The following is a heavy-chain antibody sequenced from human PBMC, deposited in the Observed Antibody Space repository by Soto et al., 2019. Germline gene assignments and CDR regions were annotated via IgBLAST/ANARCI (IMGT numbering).Heavy chain of an antibody. D-gene: IGHD2-21*02. V-gene: IGHV4-39*01. CDR2: IYYSGST. CDR1: GGSISSSSYY. Sequence: SETLSLTCTVSGGSISSSSYYWGWIRQPPGKGLEWIGSIYYSGSTYYNPSLKSRVTISVDTSKNQFSLKLSSVTAADTAVYYCARLSLVTNCWGQGTLVTVSS. J-gene: IGHJ4*02. CDR3: ARLSLVTNC.